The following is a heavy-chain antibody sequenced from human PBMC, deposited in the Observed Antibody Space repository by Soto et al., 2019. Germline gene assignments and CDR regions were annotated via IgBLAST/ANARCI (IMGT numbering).Heavy chain of an antibody. V-gene: IGHV4-34*01. Sequence: PSETLSLTCAVYGGSFSGYYWSWIRQPPGKGLEWIGEINHSGSTNYNPSLKSRVTISVDTSKNQFSLKLSSVTAADTAVYYCARGPYSSLHNWFDPWGQGTLVT. J-gene: IGHJ5*02. CDR3: ARGPYSSLHNWFDP. CDR1: GGSFSGYY. CDR2: INHSGST. D-gene: IGHD6-13*01.